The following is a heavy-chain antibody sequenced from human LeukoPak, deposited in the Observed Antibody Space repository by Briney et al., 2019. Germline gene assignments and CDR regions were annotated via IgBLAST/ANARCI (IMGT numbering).Heavy chain of an antibody. Sequence: PSVTLSLTCAVYGGSFSGYYWSWIRQPPGKGLEWIGEINHSGSTNYNPSLKSRVTISVDTSKNQFSLKLSSVTAADTAVYYCARGYGDYELDYWGQGTLVTVSS. CDR3: ARGYGDYELDY. D-gene: IGHD4-17*01. V-gene: IGHV4-34*01. J-gene: IGHJ4*02. CDR1: GGSFSGYY. CDR2: INHSGST.